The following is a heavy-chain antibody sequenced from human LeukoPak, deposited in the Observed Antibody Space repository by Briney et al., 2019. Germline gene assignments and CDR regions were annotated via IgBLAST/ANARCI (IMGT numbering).Heavy chain of an antibody. CDR1: GFTLSSYS. Sequence: GGSLRLSCAASGFTLSSYSMNWVREAPGKGLECVSSISSSSSYIYYADSVNGRFTISRDNAKNSLYLQMNSLRAEDTAVYYCARGRRGYSYGYLDYWGQGTLVTVSS. CDR2: ISSSSSYI. CDR3: ARGRRGYSYGYLDY. V-gene: IGHV3-21*01. J-gene: IGHJ4*02. D-gene: IGHD5-18*01.